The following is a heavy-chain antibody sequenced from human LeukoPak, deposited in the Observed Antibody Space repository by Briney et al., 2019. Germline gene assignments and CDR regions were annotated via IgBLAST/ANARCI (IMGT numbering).Heavy chain of an antibody. CDR2: ISYDGSNK. CDR1: GFTFSSYG. CDR3: AKKQGSQFDY. J-gene: IGHJ4*02. V-gene: IGHV3-30*18. Sequence: GGSLRLSYAASGFTFSSYGMHWVRQAPGKGLEWVAVISYDGSNKYYADSVKGRFTISRDNSKNTLYLQMNSLRAEDTAVYYCAKKQGSQFDYWGQGTLVTVSS.